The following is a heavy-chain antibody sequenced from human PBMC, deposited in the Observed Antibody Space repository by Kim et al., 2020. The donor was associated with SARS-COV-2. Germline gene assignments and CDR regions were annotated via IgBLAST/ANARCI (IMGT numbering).Heavy chain of an antibody. Sequence: GGSLRLSCAASGFTFSSYGMHWVRQAPGKGLEWVAVIWYDGSNKYYADSVKGRFTISRDNSKNTLYLQMNSLRAEDTAVYYCARDLQSTYYDILTGYYIEYYFDYWGQGTLVTVSS. J-gene: IGHJ4*02. V-gene: IGHV3-33*01. CDR3: ARDLQSTYYDILTGYYIEYYFDY. CDR1: GFTFSSYG. D-gene: IGHD3-9*01. CDR2: IWYDGSNK.